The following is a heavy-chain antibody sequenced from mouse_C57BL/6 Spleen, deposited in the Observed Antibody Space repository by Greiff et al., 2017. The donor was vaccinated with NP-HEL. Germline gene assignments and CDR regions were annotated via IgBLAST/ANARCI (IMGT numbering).Heavy chain of an antibody. V-gene: IGHV5-9-1*02. CDR2: ISSGGDYI. J-gene: IGHJ4*01. CDR1: GFTFSSYA. Sequence: EVMLVESGEGLVKPGGSLKLSCAASGFTFSSYAMSWVRQTPEKRLEWVAYISSGGDYIYYADTVKGRFTISRDNARNTLYLQMSSLKSEDTAMYYCTREGGYYDYAPYAMDYWGQGTSVTVSS. CDR3: TREGGYYDYAPYAMDY. D-gene: IGHD2-4*01.